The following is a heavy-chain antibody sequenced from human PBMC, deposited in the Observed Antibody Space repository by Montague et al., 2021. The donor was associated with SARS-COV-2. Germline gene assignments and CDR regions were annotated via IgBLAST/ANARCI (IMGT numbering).Heavy chain of an antibody. Sequence: SLRLSCAASGFTVSRNYMGWVRQAPGKGLEWVSVIFGGGSTNYADSVKVRFTISRDISQNTLYLQMNSLRAEDMAVYYCAKGGTSYFYGMDVWDQGTTVTVSS. CDR2: IFGGGST. D-gene: IGHD1-26*01. CDR3: AKGGTSYFYGMDV. CDR1: GFTVSRNY. V-gene: IGHV3-66*01. J-gene: IGHJ6*02.